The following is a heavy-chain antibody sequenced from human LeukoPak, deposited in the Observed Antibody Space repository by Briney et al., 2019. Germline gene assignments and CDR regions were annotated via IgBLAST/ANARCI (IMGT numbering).Heavy chain of an antibody. CDR2: IYYSGST. D-gene: IGHD3-10*01. CDR3: ARVKGYGSGNYYYYGMDV. V-gene: IGHV4-59*11. Sequence: SETLSLTCTVSGGSISSHYWSWIRQPPGKGLECIGNIYYSGSTRYNSSLKSRVTISVDKSKNQFSLKLRSVTAADTAVYYCARVKGYGSGNYYYYGMDVWGQGTTVTVSS. CDR1: GGSISSHY. J-gene: IGHJ6*02.